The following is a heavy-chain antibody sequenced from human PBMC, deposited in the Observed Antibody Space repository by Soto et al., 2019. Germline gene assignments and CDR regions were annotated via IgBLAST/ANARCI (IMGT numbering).Heavy chain of an antibody. CDR1: GGSISSSSYY. CDR2: IYYSGST. Sequence: QLQLQESGPGLVKPSETLSLTCTVSGGSISSSSYYWGWIRQPPGQGLEWIGSIYYSGSTYYNPSLKSRVTISVDTSKNQFSLKLSSVTAADTAVYYCARDSPAGVVVVPAAWFDPWGQGTLVTVSS. V-gene: IGHV4-39*02. J-gene: IGHJ5*02. D-gene: IGHD2-2*01. CDR3: ARDSPAGVVVVPAAWFDP.